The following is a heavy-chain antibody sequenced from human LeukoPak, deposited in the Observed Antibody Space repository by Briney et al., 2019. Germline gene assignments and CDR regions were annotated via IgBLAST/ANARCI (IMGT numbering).Heavy chain of an antibody. V-gene: IGHV1-18*01. CDR2: ISAYNGNT. D-gene: IGHD6-19*01. CDR1: GYTFTSYG. J-gene: IGHJ4*02. CDR3: ARVKTGYSSGWPADY. Sequence: GASVKVSCKASGYTFTSYGISWVRQAPGQGLEWMGWISAYNGNTNYAQKLQGRVTMTTDTSTSTAYMELRSLRSDDTAVYYCARVKTGYSSGWPADYWGQGTLVTVSS.